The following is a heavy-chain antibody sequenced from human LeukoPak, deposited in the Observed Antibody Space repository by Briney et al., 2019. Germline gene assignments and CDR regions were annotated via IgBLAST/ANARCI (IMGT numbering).Heavy chain of an antibody. CDR1: GGSISSYY. J-gene: IGHJ5*02. Sequence: SETLSLTCTVSGGSISSYYWSWIQQPPGKGLEWIGYIYYSGSTNYNPSLKSRVTISVDTSKNQLSLKLNSVTAADTAVYYCARDLGYCSSSSCYAWFDPWGQGTLVTVSS. CDR2: IYYSGST. CDR3: ARDLGYCSSSSCYAWFDP. V-gene: IGHV4-59*01. D-gene: IGHD2-2*01.